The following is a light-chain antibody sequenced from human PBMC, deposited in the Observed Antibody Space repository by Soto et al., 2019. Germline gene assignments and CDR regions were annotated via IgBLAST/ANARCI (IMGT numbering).Light chain of an antibody. V-gene: IGKV3-15*01. CDR1: QSVSSD. J-gene: IGKJ3*01. CDR3: QHYDSWPPL. CDR2: GAS. Sequence: EKVLTQSPATLSVSPGERATLSCRASQSVSSDLAWYQQKPGQAPRLFIYGASTRATGVPARFSGSGSETEFTLTITSLQSEDFAVYYCQHYDSWPPLFGPGTIVDIK.